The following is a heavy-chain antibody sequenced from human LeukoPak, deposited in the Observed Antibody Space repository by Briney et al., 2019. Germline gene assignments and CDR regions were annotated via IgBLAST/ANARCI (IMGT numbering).Heavy chain of an antibody. Sequence: PGGSLRLSCAASGFTFSNYRMHWVRQVPGKGLVWVSRINNDGTRTTYADAVKGRFTISRDNAKNTVYLQMNSLRVEDTAVYYCARVQLFLVDYWGQGTLVTVPS. CDR3: ARVQLFLVDY. J-gene: IGHJ4*02. CDR2: INNDGTRT. V-gene: IGHV3-74*03. CDR1: GFTFSNYR. D-gene: IGHD3-10*01.